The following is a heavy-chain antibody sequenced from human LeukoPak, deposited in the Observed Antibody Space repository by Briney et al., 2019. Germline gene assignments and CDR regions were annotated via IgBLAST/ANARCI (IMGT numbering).Heavy chain of an antibody. D-gene: IGHD3-16*01. CDR1: GFTFDDYA. V-gene: IGHV3-9*01. CDR3: FIRGEDAFDI. Sequence: SGGSLRLSCAASGFTFDDYAMHWFRQAPGKGLEWVSGISWNSGSIGYADSVKGRFTISRDNSKNTLYLQMNSLRAEDTAVYYSFIRGEDAFDIWGQGTMVTVSS. J-gene: IGHJ3*02. CDR2: ISWNSGSI.